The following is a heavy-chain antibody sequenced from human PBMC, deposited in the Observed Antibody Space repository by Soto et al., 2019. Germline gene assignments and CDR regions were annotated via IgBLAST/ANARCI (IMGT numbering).Heavy chain of an antibody. CDR3: VRDGDQTYYYDSSGFNWFDP. CDR2: INPSGGST. V-gene: IGHV1-46*01. Sequence: ASVKVSCKASGYTFTSYYMHWVRQAPGQGLEWMGIINPSGGSTSYAQKFQGRVTMTRDTSTSTVYMELSSLRSEDTAVYYCVRDGDQTYYYDSSGFNWFDPWGQGTLVTVSS. D-gene: IGHD3-22*01. J-gene: IGHJ5*02. CDR1: GYTFTSYY.